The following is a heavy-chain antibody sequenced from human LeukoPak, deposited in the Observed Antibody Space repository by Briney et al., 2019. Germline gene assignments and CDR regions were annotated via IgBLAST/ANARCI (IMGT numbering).Heavy chain of an antibody. CDR2: IYTSGST. Sequence: SETLSLTCTVSGGSISSYYWSWIRQPPGKGLEWIGYIYTSGSTNYDPSLKSRVTISVDTSKNQFSLKLSSVTAADTAVYYCARDTPLYSGSYFDYWGQGNLVTVSS. CDR1: GGSISSYY. CDR3: ARDTPLYSGSYFDY. V-gene: IGHV4-4*09. D-gene: IGHD1-26*01. J-gene: IGHJ4*02.